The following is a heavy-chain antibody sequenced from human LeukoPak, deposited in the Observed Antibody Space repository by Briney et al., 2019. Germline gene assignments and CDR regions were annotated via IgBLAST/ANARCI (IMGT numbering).Heavy chain of an antibody. CDR1: GGSISTYY. V-gene: IGHV4-59*01. D-gene: IGHD3-22*01. J-gene: IGHJ3*02. Sequence: SETLSLTCTVSGGSISTYYWTWIRQPPGKGLEWIGYIYYTGTTSYNPSLRSRVAISLDTSKNQFSLRLISVTAADTAVYYCARGRVLPTTYDIFDIWGQGTMVTVSS. CDR2: IYYTGTT. CDR3: ARGRVLPTTYDIFDI.